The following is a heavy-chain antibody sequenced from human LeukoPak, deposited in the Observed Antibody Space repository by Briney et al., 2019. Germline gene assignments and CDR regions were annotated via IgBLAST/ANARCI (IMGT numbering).Heavy chain of an antibody. V-gene: IGHV3-23*01. Sequence: GGSLRLSCAASGFTVSSNYMSWVRQAPGKGLERVSNISGSGSGGSTYYADSVKGRFTISRDNSKNTPYLQMNSLRAEDTAVYYCAKSGYNRFDFWGQGTLVTVSS. D-gene: IGHD5-24*01. CDR1: GFTVSSNY. J-gene: IGHJ4*02. CDR3: AKSGYNRFDF. CDR2: ISGSGSGGST.